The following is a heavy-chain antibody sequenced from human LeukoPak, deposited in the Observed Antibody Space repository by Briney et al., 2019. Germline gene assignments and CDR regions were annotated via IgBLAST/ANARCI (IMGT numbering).Heavy chain of an antibody. D-gene: IGHD1-14*01. CDR2: FDPEDGET. J-gene: IGHJ4*02. CDR3: ATDLNRGDASAGYKRD. Sequence: ASVKVSCKVSGYTLTELSMHWVRQAPGKGLEWMGGFDPEDGETIYAQKFQGRVTMTEDTSTDTAYMELSSLRSEDTAVYYCATDLNRGDASAGYKRDWGQGTLVTVSS. V-gene: IGHV1-24*01. CDR1: GYTLTELS.